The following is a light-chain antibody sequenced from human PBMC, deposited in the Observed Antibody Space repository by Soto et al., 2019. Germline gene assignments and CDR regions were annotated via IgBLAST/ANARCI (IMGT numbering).Light chain of an antibody. Sequence: DIQLTQSQSFLSAFVGDSVTITCRASQDISSYVAWYQQQPEKAPKLLIYATARLQSGVPSRFSGSGSGTVFTLTISSLQPEDLGTYYCLQHTSYPLTFGQGTRLEIK. CDR3: LQHTSYPLT. V-gene: IGKV1-9*01. CDR1: QDISSY. CDR2: ATA. J-gene: IGKJ5*01.